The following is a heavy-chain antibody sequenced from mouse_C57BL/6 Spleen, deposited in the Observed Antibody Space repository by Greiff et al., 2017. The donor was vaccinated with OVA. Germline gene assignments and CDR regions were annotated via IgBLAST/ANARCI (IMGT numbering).Heavy chain of an antibody. D-gene: IGHD2-4*01. CDR1: GYSFTGYF. V-gene: IGHV1-20*01. CDR2: LNPYNGDT. CDR3: ARSSYDYDLAWFAY. J-gene: IGHJ3*01. Sequence: EVQLKESGPELVKPGDSVKISCKASGYSFTGYFMNWVMQSHGKSLEWIGRLNPYNGDTFYNQKFKGKATLTVDKSSSTAHMELRSLTSEDSAVYYCARSSYDYDLAWFAYWGQGTLVTVSA.